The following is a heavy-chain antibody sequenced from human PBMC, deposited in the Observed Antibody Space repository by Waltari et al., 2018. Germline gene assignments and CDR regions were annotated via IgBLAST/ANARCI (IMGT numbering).Heavy chain of an antibody. CDR3: ARSYDFWSGYPLHY. Sequence: QVQLQESGPGLVKPSETLSLICSVSGDSITNYYWSWVRQPPGKGLEWIGYIAYSGGTRYNPSLKSRATISVDTSKKQFSLRLGSVTAADTAIYYCARSYDFWSGYPLHYWGQGTLVTVSS. CDR2: IAYSGGT. CDR1: GDSITNYY. D-gene: IGHD3-3*01. V-gene: IGHV4-59*01. J-gene: IGHJ4*02.